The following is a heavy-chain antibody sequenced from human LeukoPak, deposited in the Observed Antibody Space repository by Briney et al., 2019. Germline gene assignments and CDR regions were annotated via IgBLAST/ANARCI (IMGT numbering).Heavy chain of an antibody. CDR2: ISNDGGGT. CDR3: AKGSSGYFADL. J-gene: IGHJ5*02. CDR1: GFIFNNYG. V-gene: IGHV3-23*01. D-gene: IGHD3-22*01. Sequence: GGSLRLSCAASGFIFNNYGLIWVRQAPGKGLEWVSAISNDGGGTNYADFVRGRFTISRDNSKNTLFLQMNSLRAEDTALYYCAKGSSGYFADLWGQGTLVAVSS.